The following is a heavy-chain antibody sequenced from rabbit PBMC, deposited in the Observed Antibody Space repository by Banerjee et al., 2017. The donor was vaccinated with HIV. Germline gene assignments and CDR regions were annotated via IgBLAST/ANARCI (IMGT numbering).Heavy chain of an antibody. D-gene: IGHD8-1*01. CDR3: ARDLGGSSDF. Sequence: YATWAKGRFTISRTSSTTVALQMTSLTAADTATYFCARDLGGSSDFWGQGTLVTVS. J-gene: IGHJ6*01. V-gene: IGHV1S40*01.